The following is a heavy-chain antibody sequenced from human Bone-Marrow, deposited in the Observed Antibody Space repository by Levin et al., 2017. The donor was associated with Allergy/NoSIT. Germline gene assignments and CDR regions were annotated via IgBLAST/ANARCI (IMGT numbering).Heavy chain of an antibody. Sequence: PGGSLRLSCGASGFKFTDFYMSWIRQAPGRGLEWLAYINSGTTIYYADAVKGRFTISRDNANNSLFLQMNSLRAEDTAIYYCARGSYYDATNYYFGSFNLWGQGTMVTVSS. CDR2: INSGTTI. V-gene: IGHV3-11*01. CDR3: ARGSYYDATNYYFGSFNL. CDR1: GFKFTDFY. D-gene: IGHD3-16*01. J-gene: IGHJ3*01.